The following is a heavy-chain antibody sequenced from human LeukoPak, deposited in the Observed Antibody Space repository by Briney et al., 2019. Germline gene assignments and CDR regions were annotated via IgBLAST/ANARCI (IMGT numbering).Heavy chain of an antibody. Sequence: ASVKVSFKASGYTFTVYYMHWVRQAPGQGREGMGWINPNSGGTNYAQKFQGRVTMTRDTSISTAYMELSRLRSDDTAVYYCARGYCTNGVCYYFDYWGQGTLVTVSS. CDR2: INPNSGGT. J-gene: IGHJ4*02. CDR1: GYTFTVYY. CDR3: ARGYCTNGVCYYFDY. V-gene: IGHV1-2*02. D-gene: IGHD2-8*01.